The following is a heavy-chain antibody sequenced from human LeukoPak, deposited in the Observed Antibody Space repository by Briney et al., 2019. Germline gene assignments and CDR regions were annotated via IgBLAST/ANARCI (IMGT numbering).Heavy chain of an antibody. CDR2: INANSGPT. D-gene: IGHD6-19*01. J-gene: IGHJ5*01. Sequence: PVGSLRLSCAACGFPFNVYAMSWLRQPPGKALVWVSTINANSGPTSCAASVRGRFAISRDNSKSTLYLQLSTLRADDTATYYCAKPISGGLAVTADWFHPWGQGTLVTVSS. CDR1: GFPFNVYA. V-gene: IGHV3-23*01. CDR3: AKPISGGLAVTADWFHP.